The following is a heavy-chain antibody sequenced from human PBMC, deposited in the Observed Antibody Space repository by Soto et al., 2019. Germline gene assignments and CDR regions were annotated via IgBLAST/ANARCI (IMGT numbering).Heavy chain of an antibody. D-gene: IGHD2-15*01. CDR2: IIPIFGTA. Sequence: QVPLVQSGAEVKKPGSSVKVCCKAPGGTFSSYAISWVRQAPGQGLEWMGGIIPIFGTANYAQKFQGRVTITADESTSTGYMELSSLRSEDTAVYYCARSQGGSSSLDIYYYYYYGMDVWGQGTTVTVSS. CDR3: ARSQGGSSSLDIYYYYYYGMDV. V-gene: IGHV1-69*01. J-gene: IGHJ6*02. CDR1: GGTFSSYA.